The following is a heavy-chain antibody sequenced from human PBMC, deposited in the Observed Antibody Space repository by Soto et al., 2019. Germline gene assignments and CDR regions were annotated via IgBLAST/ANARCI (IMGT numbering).Heavy chain of an antibody. J-gene: IGHJ4*02. V-gene: IGHV5-51*03. CDR2: IYPGDSDT. CDR3: ARRGVAAAGNWEILVY. D-gene: IGHD6-13*01. Sequence: EVQLVQSGAEVKKPGESLKISCKGSGYSFTSYWIGWVRQMPGKGVEWMGIIYPGDSDTRYSPSFQGQVTISADKSISTAYLQWSSLKASDTAMYYCARRGVAAAGNWEILVYWGQGTLVTVSS. CDR1: GYSFTSYW.